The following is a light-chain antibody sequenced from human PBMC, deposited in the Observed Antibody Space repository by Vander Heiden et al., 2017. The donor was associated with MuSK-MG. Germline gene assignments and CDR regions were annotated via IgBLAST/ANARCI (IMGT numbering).Light chain of an antibody. CDR2: SNN. CDR1: SSNLGSNT. J-gene: IGLJ2*01. V-gene: IGLV1-44*01. Sequence: QSVLTQPPSASGTPGQRVTISFSGSSSNLGSNTVNWYQQLPGTAPKLLIYSNNQRPSGVPDRFSGSKSGTSASLAISGLQAEDEADYYCAAWDDSRNGVVFGGGTKLTVL. CDR3: AAWDDSRNGVV.